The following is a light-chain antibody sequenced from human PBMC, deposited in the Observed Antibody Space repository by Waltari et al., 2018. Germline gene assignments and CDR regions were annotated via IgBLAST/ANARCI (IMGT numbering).Light chain of an antibody. CDR3: QQYNNRPYT. Sequence: EIVMTQSPATLSVSPGERATLSCRASQTLTSNLAWYQQKPGQPPRPLIYGASIRATGIPARFSGSGSGTQFTLTISNLQSEDFVVYYCQQYNNRPYTFGQGTKLEIK. CDR1: QTLTSN. V-gene: IGKV3-15*01. J-gene: IGKJ2*01. CDR2: GAS.